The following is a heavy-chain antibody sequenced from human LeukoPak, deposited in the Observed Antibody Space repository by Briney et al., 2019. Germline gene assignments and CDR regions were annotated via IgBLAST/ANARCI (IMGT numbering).Heavy chain of an antibody. CDR3: ARNGARPFDY. V-gene: IGHV4-59*08. CDR1: GDSISNYY. D-gene: IGHD3-10*01. Sequence: SETPSLTCTVSGDSISNYYWSWIRQPPGKGLEWIGYIYYSGSTAYNPSLKSRVTISVDMSKNQFSLKLSSLTAADTAVYYCARNGARPFDYWGQGALVTVSS. J-gene: IGHJ4*02. CDR2: IYYSGST.